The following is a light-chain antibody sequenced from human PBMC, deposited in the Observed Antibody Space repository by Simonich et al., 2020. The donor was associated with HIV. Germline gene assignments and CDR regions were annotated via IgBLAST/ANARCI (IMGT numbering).Light chain of an antibody. V-gene: IGKV1-12*01. CDR3: QQAITFPRT. CDR1: QGISSW. J-gene: IGKJ1*01. Sequence: DIQMTQYPSSVSASVGNRVTITFRASQGISSWLAWYQQRPGKAPKLQMYAASSLQSGVPSRFSGSGAGTKFTLTISSLQPEDFATYYCQQAITFPRTFGQGTRVDVK. CDR2: AAS.